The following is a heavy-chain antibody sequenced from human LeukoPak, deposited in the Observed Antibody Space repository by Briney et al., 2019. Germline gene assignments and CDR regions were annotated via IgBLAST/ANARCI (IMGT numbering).Heavy chain of an antibody. Sequence: PGGSLRLSCVASGFTFSDYGMHWVRQAPGKGLEWVAVAYDDRDNKYHADSVKGRFTVSKDNSKKTLYLQMSSLRAEDTAIYYCATGGLYFYSDWGQGILVTVSS. CDR3: ATGGLYFYSD. CDR2: AYDDRDNK. V-gene: IGHV3-33*01. D-gene: IGHD1-26*01. CDR1: GFTFSDYG. J-gene: IGHJ4*02.